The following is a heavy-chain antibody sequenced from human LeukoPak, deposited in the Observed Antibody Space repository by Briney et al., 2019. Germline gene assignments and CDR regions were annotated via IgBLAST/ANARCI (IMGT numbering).Heavy chain of an antibody. CDR2: IKEDESEK. CDR1: GFTFSSYW. Sequence: PGGSLRLSCAASGFTFSSYWMTWVRQAPGKGLEWVANIKEDESEKYYVDSVKGRFTISRDNAKNSLSLQMNSLRAEDTAVYYCAKGIGSSGYYYGATFDYWGQGTLVTVSS. J-gene: IGHJ4*02. D-gene: IGHD3-22*01. CDR3: AKGIGSSGYYYGATFDY. V-gene: IGHV3-7*03.